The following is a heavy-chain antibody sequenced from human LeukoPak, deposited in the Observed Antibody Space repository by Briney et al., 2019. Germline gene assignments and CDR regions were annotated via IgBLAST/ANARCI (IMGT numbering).Heavy chain of an antibody. CDR2: ISGGGSST. V-gene: IGHV3-23*01. D-gene: IGHD2-2*01. Sequence: GGSLRLSCAASGFTFSSYAMSWVRQAPGKGLESVSTISGGGSSTYYADSVKGRFTISRDNSKNTLYLQMNSLRAEDTAVYFCAKSGTRGPAAVGYWGQGTLVTVSS. CDR1: GFTFSSYA. CDR3: AKSGTRGPAAVGY. J-gene: IGHJ4*02.